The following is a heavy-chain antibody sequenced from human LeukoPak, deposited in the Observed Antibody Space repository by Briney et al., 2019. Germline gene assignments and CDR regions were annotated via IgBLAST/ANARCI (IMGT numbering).Heavy chain of an antibody. D-gene: IGHD3-16*01. V-gene: IGHV3-74*01. CDR2: IKSDGAGT. J-gene: IGHJ6*03. Sequence: PGGSLRLSCAASGFSFSSFWMHWVRQAPGKGLVWVSGIKSDGAGTSYVDSVKGRFTISRDNAKNTLDLQMNSLRAEDTAVYYCARDLYSGGYMDVWGKGTTVTISS. CDR1: GFSFSSFW. CDR3: ARDLYSGGYMDV.